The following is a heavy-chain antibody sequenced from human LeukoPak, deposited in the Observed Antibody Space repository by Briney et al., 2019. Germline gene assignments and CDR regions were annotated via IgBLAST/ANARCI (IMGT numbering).Heavy chain of an antibody. CDR1: GFIFEDYT. CDR3: VKDLSYESSGYFFDF. Sequence: GGSLRLSCAASGFIFEDYTMHWVRQAPGKALEWVSLISWDGTTYYADSVKGRFTISRDNSKDSLYLQMAALRSEDTAFYFCVKDLSYESSGYFFDFWGQGTLVTVS. J-gene: IGHJ4*02. D-gene: IGHD3-22*01. CDR2: ISWDGTT. V-gene: IGHV3-43*01.